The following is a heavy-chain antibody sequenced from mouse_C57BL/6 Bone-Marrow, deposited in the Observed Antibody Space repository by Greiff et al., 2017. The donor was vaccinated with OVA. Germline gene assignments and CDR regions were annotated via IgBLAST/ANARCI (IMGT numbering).Heavy chain of an antibody. CDR3: ARARYGSSPYYAMDY. V-gene: IGHV1-42*01. J-gene: IGHJ4*01. CDR2: IHPSTGGT. D-gene: IGHD1-1*01. CDR1: GYSFTGYY. Sequence: EVHLVESGPELVKPGASVKISCKASGYSFTGYYMNWVKQSPAQSLEWIGEIHPSTGGTTSNQKFKAKATLTVDKSSSTAYMQLKSLTSEDSAVYYCARARYGSSPYYAMDYWGQGTSVTVSA.